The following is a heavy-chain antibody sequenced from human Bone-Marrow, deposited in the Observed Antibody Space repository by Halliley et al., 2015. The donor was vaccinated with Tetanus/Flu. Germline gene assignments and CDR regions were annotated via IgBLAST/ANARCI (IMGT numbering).Heavy chain of an antibody. CDR1: GGTFSTDA. CDR3: ARDNPTIIMGV. CDR2: IIPMSGTA. Sequence: QLVQSGAEVKKPGSSVKVSCKTSGGTFSTDAINWVRQAPGQGLEWMGGIIPMSGTADYAQKFQGRVTITADESTRTAYMELSSLRSEDTAVYYCARDNPTIIMGVWGQGTLVTVSS. J-gene: IGHJ4*02. V-gene: IGHV1-69*01. D-gene: IGHD3-16*01.